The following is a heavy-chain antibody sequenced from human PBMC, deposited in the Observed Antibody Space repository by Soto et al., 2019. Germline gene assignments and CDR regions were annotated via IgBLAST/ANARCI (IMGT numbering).Heavy chain of an antibody. CDR1: GFTFSSYS. J-gene: IGHJ6*02. D-gene: IGHD3-16*01. CDR3: ARDWGTQERYYYFYYGMDV. Sequence: EVQLVESGGGLVKPGGSLRLSCAASGFTFSSYSMNWVRQAPGKGLEWVSSISSSSSYIYYADSVKGRFTISRDNAKNSLYLQMNSLRAEDTAVYYCARDWGTQERYYYFYYGMDVWGQGTTVTVSS. V-gene: IGHV3-21*01. CDR2: ISSSSSYI.